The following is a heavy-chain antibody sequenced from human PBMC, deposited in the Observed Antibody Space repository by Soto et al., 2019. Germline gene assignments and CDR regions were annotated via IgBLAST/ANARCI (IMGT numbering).Heavy chain of an antibody. Sequence: SETLSLTCTVSGGSISSYYWSWIRQPPGKGLEWIGYIYYSGSTNYNPSLKSRVTISVDTSKNQFSLQLSSVTAADTAVYYCARLGTPTYNYYYYYMDVWGKGTTVTVSS. J-gene: IGHJ6*03. V-gene: IGHV4-59*08. D-gene: IGHD1-1*01. CDR1: GGSISSYY. CDR3: ARLGTPTYNYYYYYMDV. CDR2: IYYSGST.